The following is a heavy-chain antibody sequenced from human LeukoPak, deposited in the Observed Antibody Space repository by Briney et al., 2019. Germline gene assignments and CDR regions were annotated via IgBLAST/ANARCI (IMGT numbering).Heavy chain of an antibody. J-gene: IGHJ2*01. CDR1: GDSIGSGDY. V-gene: IGHV4-38-2*02. CDR3: ARVPTVVGYWYFDF. D-gene: IGHD2-15*01. Sequence: SETLSLTCSVAGDSIGSGDYWGWIRQPPGRGLEWIGVIYHTGTTYYNPSLKSRVTISVDTSENQFSLKVNSVTATDTAVYYCARVPTVVGYWYFDFWGRGTLVTVSS. CDR2: IYHTGTT.